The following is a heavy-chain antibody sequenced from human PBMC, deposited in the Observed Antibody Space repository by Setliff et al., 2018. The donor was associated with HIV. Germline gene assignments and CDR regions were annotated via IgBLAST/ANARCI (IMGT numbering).Heavy chain of an antibody. J-gene: IGHJ3*02. CDR1: GFTFNSYG. Sequence: PGGSLRLSCAASGFTFNSYGIHWVRHPPGKGLEWVAVISYDGSDIYYADSVKGRFTISRENSKNTLYLQMNSLRPEDTAVYYCARAFGYYDFWSGYSGDEFDIWGQGTTVTVSS. D-gene: IGHD3-3*01. V-gene: IGHV3-30*19. CDR2: ISYDGSDI. CDR3: ARAFGYYDFWSGYSGDEFDI.